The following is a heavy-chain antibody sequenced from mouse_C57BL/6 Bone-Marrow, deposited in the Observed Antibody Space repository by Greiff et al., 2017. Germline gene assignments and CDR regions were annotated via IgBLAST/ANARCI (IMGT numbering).Heavy chain of an antibody. CDR1: GFNIKDDY. J-gene: IGHJ2*01. V-gene: IGHV14-4*01. Sequence: VQLQQSGAELVRPGASVKLSCTASGFNIKDDYMHWVKQRPEQGLEWIGWIDPENGDTEYASKFQGKATITADTSSNTAYLQLSSLTSEDTAVYYCTTLYYYGSSSFDYWGQGTTLTVSS. D-gene: IGHD1-1*01. CDR2: IDPENGDT. CDR3: TTLYYYGSSSFDY.